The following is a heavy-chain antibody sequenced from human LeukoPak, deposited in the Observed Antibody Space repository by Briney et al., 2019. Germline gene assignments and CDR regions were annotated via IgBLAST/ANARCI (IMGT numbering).Heavy chain of an antibody. CDR1: GFTFSSYS. V-gene: IGHV3-21*01. D-gene: IGHD6-19*01. J-gene: IGHJ5*02. CDR2: ISTSSSYI. Sequence: PGGSLRLSCAASGFTFSSYSMNWVRQAPGKGLEWASSISTSSSYIHYADSVKGRFTISRDNAKNSLYLQMNSLRAEDTAVYYCARDAGSQWLVGNWFDPWGQGTLVTVSS. CDR3: ARDAGSQWLVGNWFDP.